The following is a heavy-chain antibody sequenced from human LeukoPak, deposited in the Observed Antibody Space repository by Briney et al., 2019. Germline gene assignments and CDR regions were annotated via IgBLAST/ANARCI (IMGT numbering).Heavy chain of an antibody. Sequence: TGGSLRLSCVASGFTFSTYGMHWVHQAPGKGLEWVAVIWYDGSNKYYADSVKGRFTISRDNSKNTLYLQMNNLRAEDTAVYYCARDSGYSSSSVDYWGQGTLVTVSS. CDR2: IWYDGSNK. CDR3: ARDSGYSSSSVDY. J-gene: IGHJ4*02. CDR1: GFTFSTYG. V-gene: IGHV3-33*01. D-gene: IGHD6-6*01.